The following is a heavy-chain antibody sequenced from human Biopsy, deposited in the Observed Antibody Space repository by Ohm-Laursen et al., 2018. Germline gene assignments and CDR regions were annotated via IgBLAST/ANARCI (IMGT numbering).Heavy chain of an antibody. CDR3: ALQSVAQMKNFDY. CDR1: AYSFGDHR. V-gene: IGHV1-2*02. D-gene: IGHD6-19*01. J-gene: IGHJ4*02. CDR2: IDPKSGGT. Sequence: SVKVSCKASAYSFGDHRIHWVRQAPGQGLEWMGWIDPKSGGTNYAQKFQGRVTMTRDTSISTTYMELSRLRSDDTAVYYCALQSVAQMKNFDYWGQGTLVTVSS.